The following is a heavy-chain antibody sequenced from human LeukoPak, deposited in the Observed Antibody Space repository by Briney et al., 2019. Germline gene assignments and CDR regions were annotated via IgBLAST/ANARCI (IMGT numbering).Heavy chain of an antibody. V-gene: IGHV3-23*01. Sequence: PGGSLRLSCTASGFTFGDYAMSWVRQAPGKGLEWVSAISGSGGSTYYADSVKGRFTISRDNSKNMLYLQMNSLRAEDTAVYYCAKDPLDYDFWSGYYPGVNYFDYWGQGTLVTVSS. CDR1: GFTFGDYA. CDR2: ISGSGGST. J-gene: IGHJ4*02. D-gene: IGHD3-3*01. CDR3: AKDPLDYDFWSGYYPGVNYFDY.